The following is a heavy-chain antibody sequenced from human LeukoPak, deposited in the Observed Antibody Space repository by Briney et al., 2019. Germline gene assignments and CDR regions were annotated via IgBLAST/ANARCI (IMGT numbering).Heavy chain of an antibody. V-gene: IGHV3-23*01. D-gene: IGHD1-7*01. CDR1: GFTFSSHW. CDR2: ISGSGGST. CDR3: AREDDWNYEDY. Sequence: GGSLRLSCAASGFTFSSHWMHWVRQAPGKGLEWVSAISGSGGSTYYADSVKGRFTISRDNSKNTLYLQMNSLRAEGTAIYFCAREDDWNYEDYWGQGTLVTVSS. J-gene: IGHJ4*02.